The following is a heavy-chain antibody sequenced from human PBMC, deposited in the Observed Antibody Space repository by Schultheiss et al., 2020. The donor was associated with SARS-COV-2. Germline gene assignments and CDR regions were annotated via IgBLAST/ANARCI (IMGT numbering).Heavy chain of an antibody. J-gene: IGHJ6*03. CDR1: GYSFTSYW. CDR2: IYPGDSDT. CDR3: ARLGLLGYCSSTSCLPGSYYYYYYMDV. Sequence: GESLKISCKGSGYSFTSYWIGWVRQMPGKGLKWMGIIYPGDSDTRYSPSFQGQVTISADKSISTAYLQWSSLKASDTAMYYCARLGLLGYCSSTSCLPGSYYYYYYMDVWGKGTTVTVSS. V-gene: IGHV5-51*01. D-gene: IGHD2-2*01.